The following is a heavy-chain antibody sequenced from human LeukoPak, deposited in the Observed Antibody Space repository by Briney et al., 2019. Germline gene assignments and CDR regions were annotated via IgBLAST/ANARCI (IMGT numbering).Heavy chain of an antibody. CDR3: VREGNFRLDY. CDR1: EFTFSSFS. V-gene: IGHV3-48*02. D-gene: IGHD1-7*01. Sequence: PGGSLRLSCAASEFTFSSFSMNWVRQAPGKGLEWISYISVSSNTISYADSVKGRFTISRDNAKNSLFLQMNSLRDEDTPVYYCVREGNFRLDYWGQGTLVTVSS. CDR2: ISVSSNTI. J-gene: IGHJ4*02.